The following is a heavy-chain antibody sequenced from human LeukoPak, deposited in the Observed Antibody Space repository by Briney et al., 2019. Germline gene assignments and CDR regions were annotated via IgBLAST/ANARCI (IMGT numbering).Heavy chain of an antibody. CDR2: MRYDGSNK. J-gene: IGHJ4*02. Sequence: GGSLRLSCAASGFTFSNYGMHWVRQAPGEGLEWVAFMRYDGSNKYYADSMKGRFTISRDNSKNTLYLQMDSLRAEDTAVYYCAKESTAYRSGWDPALDYWGQGTLVTVSS. D-gene: IGHD6-19*01. CDR1: GFTFSNYG. CDR3: AKESTAYRSGWDPALDY. V-gene: IGHV3-30*02.